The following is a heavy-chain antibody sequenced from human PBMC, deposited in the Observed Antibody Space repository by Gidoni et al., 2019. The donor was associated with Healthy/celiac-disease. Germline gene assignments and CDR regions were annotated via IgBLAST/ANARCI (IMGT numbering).Heavy chain of an antibody. V-gene: IGHV1-2*02. Sequence: QVQLVQSGAEVKKPGASVKVSCKASGYTFTGYYMHWVRQAPGQGLEWMGWINPNSGGTNYAQKFQGRVTMTRDTSISTAYMELSRLRSDDTAVYYCARDGAGAVETYYYYYGMDVWGQGTTVTVSS. CDR1: GYTFTGYY. CDR2: INPNSGGT. CDR3: ARDGAGAVETYYYYYGMDV. D-gene: IGHD2-2*01. J-gene: IGHJ6*02.